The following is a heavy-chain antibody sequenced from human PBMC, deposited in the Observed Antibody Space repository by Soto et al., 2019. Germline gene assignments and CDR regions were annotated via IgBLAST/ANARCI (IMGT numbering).Heavy chain of an antibody. CDR1: GGTFSNYA. D-gene: IGHD3-3*01. CDR2: IVPAFGTP. J-gene: IGHJ6*02. CDR3: ARGATIFGVAAYSYYEMKV. Sequence: QVQLVQSGAEVKKPGSSVKVSCRASGGTFSNYAISWVRQAPGQGLEWMGGIVPAFGTPSYAQNLQGRITITADDSTTTVYMDLSSLRSEDTAVYHCARGATIFGVAAYSYYEMKVWGQGTTVTVSS. V-gene: IGHV1-69*01.